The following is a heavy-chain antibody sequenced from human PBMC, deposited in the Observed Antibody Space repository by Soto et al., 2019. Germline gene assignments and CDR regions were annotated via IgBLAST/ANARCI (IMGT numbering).Heavy chain of an antibody. Sequence: GGSLRLSCAASGFTFSSYAMSWVRQAPGKGLEWVSAISGSGGSTYYACSVEGRFTITRDNSKNTLFLQMNSLRAEDTAVYYCAKSVGGAARPTDPCYWGQGTLVTVSS. CDR2: ISGSGGST. CDR1: GFTFSSYA. V-gene: IGHV3-23*01. J-gene: IGHJ4*02. CDR3: AKSVGGAARPTDPCY. D-gene: IGHD6-6*01.